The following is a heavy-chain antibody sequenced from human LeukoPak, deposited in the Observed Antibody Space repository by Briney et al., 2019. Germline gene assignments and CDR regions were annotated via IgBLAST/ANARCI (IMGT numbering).Heavy chain of an antibody. CDR3: AREAIVDTAMVIHNYYMDV. CDR1: GSSISSGSYY. CDR2: IYTSGST. Sequence: SETLSLTCTVSGSSISSGSYYWSWIRQPAGKGLEWIGRIYTSGSTNYNPSLKSRVTISVDTSKNQFSLKLSSVTAADTAVYYCAREAIVDTAMVIHNYYMDVWGKGTTVTVSS. D-gene: IGHD5-18*01. V-gene: IGHV4-61*02. J-gene: IGHJ6*03.